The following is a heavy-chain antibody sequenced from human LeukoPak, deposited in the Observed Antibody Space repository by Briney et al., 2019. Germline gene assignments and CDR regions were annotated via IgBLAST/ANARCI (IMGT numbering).Heavy chain of an antibody. J-gene: IGHJ6*03. V-gene: IGHV4-61*02. Sequence: SQTLSLTCTVSGGSISSGSYYWSWIRQPAGKGLEWIGRIYTSGSTNYNPSLKSRVTISVDTSKNQFSLKLSSVTAADTAVYYCARDYGDGYRRANYYYYYMDVWGKGTTVTISS. CDR2: IYTSGST. D-gene: IGHD5-24*01. CDR1: GGSISSGSYY. CDR3: ARDYGDGYRRANYYYYYMDV.